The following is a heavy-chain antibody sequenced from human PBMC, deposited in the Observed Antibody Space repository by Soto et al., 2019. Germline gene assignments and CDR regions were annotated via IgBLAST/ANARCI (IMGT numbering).Heavy chain of an antibody. V-gene: IGHV1-69*13. CDR2: IIPIFGTA. Sequence: SVKVSCKASGGTFSSYAISWVRQAPGQGLEWMGGIIPIFGTANYAQKFQGRVTITADESTSTAYMELSSLRSEDTAVYYCARERRGAMAQFDYWGQGTLVTVS. CDR1: GGTFSSYA. J-gene: IGHJ4*02. CDR3: ARERRGAMAQFDY. D-gene: IGHD5-18*01.